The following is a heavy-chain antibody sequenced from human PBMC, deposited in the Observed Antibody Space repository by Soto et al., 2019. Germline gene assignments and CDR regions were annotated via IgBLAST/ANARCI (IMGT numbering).Heavy chain of an antibody. CDR3: ARGVHYDSSGYYYFY. V-gene: IGHV1-69*01. CDR2: IIPLFGTA. CDR1: GGSLITYA. Sequence: SVKGACKASGGSLITYAVYWVRQATGQGLEWMGGIIPLFGTAKYAQNFQGRITITADESTNTAYMELRSLRSQDTAVYYCARGVHYDSSGYYYFYWGQGTLVTVSS. J-gene: IGHJ4*02. D-gene: IGHD3-22*01.